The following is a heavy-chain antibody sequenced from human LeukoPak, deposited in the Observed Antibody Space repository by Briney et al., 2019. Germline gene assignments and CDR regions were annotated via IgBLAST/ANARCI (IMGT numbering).Heavy chain of an antibody. J-gene: IGHJ4*02. V-gene: IGHV4-38-2*01. CDR1: GYSIRSGYY. D-gene: IGHD5-18*01. CDR2: IYHSGST. CDR3: ASQRGYSYGYRAY. Sequence: SETLSLTCAVSGYSIRSGYYWGWIRQPPGNGLEWIGSIYHSGSTYYNPSLKSRVTISVDTSKNQFSLKLSSVTAADTAVYYCASQRGYSYGYRAYWGQGTLVTASS.